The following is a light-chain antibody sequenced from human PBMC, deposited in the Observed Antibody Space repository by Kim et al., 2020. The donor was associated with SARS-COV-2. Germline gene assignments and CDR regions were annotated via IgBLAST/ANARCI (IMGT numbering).Light chain of an antibody. V-gene: IGKV1-39*01. CDR1: QSISSY. J-gene: IGKJ3*01. CDR3: QQSYSTHPFT. Sequence: SVGHRGNITCPASQSISSYLNWYQPQPGKAHKLLIYAASSLQSGVPSRFSGSGSGTDFTRTISSLQPEDFATYHRQQSYSTHPFTFGPGTKVDI. CDR2: AAS.